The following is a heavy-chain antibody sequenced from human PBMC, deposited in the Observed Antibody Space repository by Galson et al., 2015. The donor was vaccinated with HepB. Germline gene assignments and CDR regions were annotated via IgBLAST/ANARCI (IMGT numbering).Heavy chain of an antibody. D-gene: IGHD4-17*01. Sequence: SVKVSCKASGGTFSRYAISWVRQAPGQGLEWMGGIIPIFGTANYAQKFQGRVTITADKSTSTACMELSSLRSEDTAVYYCARPTTTTPYYYYGMDVWGQGTTVTVSS. V-gene: IGHV1-69*06. J-gene: IGHJ6*02. CDR3: ARPTTTTPYYYYGMDV. CDR2: IIPIFGTA. CDR1: GGTFSRYA.